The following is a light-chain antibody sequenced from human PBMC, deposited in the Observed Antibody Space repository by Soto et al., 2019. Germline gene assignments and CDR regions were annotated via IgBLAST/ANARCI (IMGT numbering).Light chain of an antibody. Sequence: EMVMTQSPATLSVSPGERATLSCRASQSVSRKLTWYQQRPGQAPRLLVYDTSTMATGIPGRFSGSGSGTAFTLTISSLLSEDFAVYYCQEYNNWPPMYTFGQGTKLEIK. V-gene: IGKV3-15*01. J-gene: IGKJ2*01. CDR2: DTS. CDR1: QSVSRK. CDR3: QEYNNWPPMYT.